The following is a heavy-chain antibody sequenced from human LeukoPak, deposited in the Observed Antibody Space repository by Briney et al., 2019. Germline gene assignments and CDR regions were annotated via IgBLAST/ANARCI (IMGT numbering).Heavy chain of an antibody. CDR1: GYTFTSYD. Sequence: ASVEVSCKASGYTFTSYDISWVRQAPGQGLEWMGWITTYNGNTKYAQKLQGRVTMTTDTSTTTAYMELRSLRSDDTAVYYCARVPVAGSSRRFDPWGQGTLVTVSS. V-gene: IGHV1-18*01. D-gene: IGHD6-19*01. CDR2: ITTYNGNT. J-gene: IGHJ5*02. CDR3: ARVPVAGSSRRFDP.